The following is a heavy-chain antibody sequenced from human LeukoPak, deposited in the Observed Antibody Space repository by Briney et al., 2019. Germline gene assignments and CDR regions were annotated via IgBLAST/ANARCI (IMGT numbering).Heavy chain of an antibody. CDR2: INHSGNT. D-gene: IGHD3-10*01. CDR3: ARGYAKVAAVRGSIITGAIYFDS. Sequence: SETLSLTCAVYGGSFSGYYWSWIRQPPGKGLEWIGEINHSGNTNNSPALKSRVTMSVDTSKNQFSLNLSSVTAADTAVYYCARGYAKVAAVRGSIITGAIYFDSWGQGTLVTVSS. CDR1: GGSFSGYY. J-gene: IGHJ4*02. V-gene: IGHV4-34*01.